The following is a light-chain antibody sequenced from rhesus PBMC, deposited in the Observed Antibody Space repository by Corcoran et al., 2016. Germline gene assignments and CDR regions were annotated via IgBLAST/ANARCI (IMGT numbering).Light chain of an antibody. J-gene: IGLJ1*01. CDR2: DVG. Sequence: QAALTQPRSVSGSPGQSVTISCTGSNTDIGAYKYVSWYQQHPGTAPKLLIYDVGKRPSGVSDRFSGSKSGNTASLTISGLQTEDDADYYCSAHAGTNTFYIFAGGTRVTVL. V-gene: IGLV2-32*02. CDR3: SAHAGTNTFYI. CDR1: NTDIGAYKY.